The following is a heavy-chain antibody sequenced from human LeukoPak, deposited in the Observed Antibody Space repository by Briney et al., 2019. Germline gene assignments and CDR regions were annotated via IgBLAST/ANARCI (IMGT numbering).Heavy chain of an antibody. V-gene: IGHV4-34*01. J-gene: IGHJ4*02. D-gene: IGHD5-18*01. CDR3: ARGLRGYSYGRHFDY. Sequence: SETLSLTCAVYGGSFSGYYWSWIRQPPGKGLEWIGEINHSGSTNYNPSLKSRVTISVDTSKNQFSLKLSSVTAADTAVYYCARGLRGYSYGRHFDYWGQGTLVTVSS. CDR1: GGSFSGYY. CDR2: INHSGST.